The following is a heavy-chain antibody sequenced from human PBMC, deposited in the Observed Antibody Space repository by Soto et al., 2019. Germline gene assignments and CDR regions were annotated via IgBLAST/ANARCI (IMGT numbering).Heavy chain of an antibody. Sequence: QVHLVESGGGVVQPGRSLRLSCAASGFTFSSYGMHWVRQAPGKGLEWVAVIWYDGSNKYYADSVKGRFTISRDNSKNTLYLQMNSLRAEDTAVYYCARDYGRYGGLDNWGQGTLVTVSS. D-gene: IGHD4-17*01. CDR2: IWYDGSNK. V-gene: IGHV3-33*01. CDR1: GFTFSSYG. CDR3: ARDYGRYGGLDN. J-gene: IGHJ4*02.